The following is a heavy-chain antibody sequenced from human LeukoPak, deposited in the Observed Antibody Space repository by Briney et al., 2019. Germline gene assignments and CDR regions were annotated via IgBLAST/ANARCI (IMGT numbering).Heavy chain of an antibody. CDR2: IDTSSSYI. J-gene: IGHJ4*02. V-gene: IGHV3-21*01. Sequence: GGSLRLSCAASGFTFSAYNMNWVRRAPGKGLEWVASIDTSSSYIFYADSVRGRFTISRDNAKNSLTLQMNSLRVEDAAVYYCARSQRASAWYIDEYWGQGTVVTVSS. CDR1: GFTFSAYN. D-gene: IGHD6-19*01. CDR3: ARSQRASAWYIDEY.